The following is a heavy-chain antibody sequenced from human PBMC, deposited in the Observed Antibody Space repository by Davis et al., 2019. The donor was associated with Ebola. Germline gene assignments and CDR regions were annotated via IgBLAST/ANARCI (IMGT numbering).Heavy chain of an antibody. Sequence: SVKVSCKASGGTFSSHAISWVRQAPGQGLEWMGWVIPVFGTTNYAQKFQGRVTITADESTSTAYMELSSLRSEDTAVYYCARDRYSDGSGYFFEQSHWGQGTLVTVSS. CDR1: GGTFSSHA. J-gene: IGHJ4*02. V-gene: IGHV1-69*13. CDR3: ARDRYSDGSGYFFEQSH. D-gene: IGHD3-22*01. CDR2: VIPVFGTT.